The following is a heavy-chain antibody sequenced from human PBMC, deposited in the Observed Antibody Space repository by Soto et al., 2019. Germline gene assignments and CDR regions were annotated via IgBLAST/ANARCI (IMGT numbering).Heavy chain of an antibody. CDR3: ARLGFYYDSSAYDY. CDR2: IYYSGST. J-gene: IGHJ4*02. CDR1: GGSISSSSYY. D-gene: IGHD3-22*01. V-gene: IGHV4-39*07. Sequence: SETLSLTCTVSGGSISSSSYYWGWIRQPPGKGLEWIGSIYYSGSTYYNPSLKSRVTISVDTSKNQFSLKLRSVTATDTAVYYCARLGFYYDSSAYDYWGQGTLVTVSS.